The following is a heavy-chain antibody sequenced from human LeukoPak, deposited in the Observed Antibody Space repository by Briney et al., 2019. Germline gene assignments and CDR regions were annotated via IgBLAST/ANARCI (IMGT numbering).Heavy chain of an antibody. D-gene: IGHD3-10*01. J-gene: IGHJ4*02. V-gene: IGHV1-2*02. CDR1: GYTFRNYA. CDR3: ARVASYYYGSGSSYYFDY. CDR2: INPNSGGT. Sequence: ASVKVSCKASGYTFRNYAINWVRQAPGQGLEWMGWINPNSGGTNYAQKFQGRVTMTRDTSISTAYMELSRLRSDDTAVYYCARVASYYYGSGSSYYFDYWGQGTLVTVSS.